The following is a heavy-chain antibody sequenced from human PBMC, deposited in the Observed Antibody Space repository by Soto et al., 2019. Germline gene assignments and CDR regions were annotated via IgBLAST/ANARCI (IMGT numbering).Heavy chain of an antibody. CDR1: GFTFSNYW. J-gene: IGHJ5*02. Sequence: GGSLRLSCSASGFTFSNYWMSWVRQAPGKGLEWVANIKQDGSEEYYVDSVRGRFTISRDNAKNSLHLQMNSLRAEDTAVYYCARPTALLWFGELSWGQGTLVTVSS. CDR2: IKQDGSEE. V-gene: IGHV3-7*01. CDR3: ARPTALLWFGELS. D-gene: IGHD3-10*01.